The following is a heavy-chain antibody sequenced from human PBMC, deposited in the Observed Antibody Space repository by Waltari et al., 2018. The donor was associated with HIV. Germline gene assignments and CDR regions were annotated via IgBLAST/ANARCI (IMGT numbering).Heavy chain of an antibody. V-gene: IGHV3-66*01. CDR2: IYSGGST. CDR3: ASIAYCGGDCYPRGMDV. D-gene: IGHD2-21*02. Sequence: EVQLVESGGGLVQPGGSLRLSCAAAGLTVSRNYMSWVRQAPGKGLEWVSVIYSGGSTYYADSVKGRFTISRDNSKNTLYLQMNSLRAEDTAVYYCASIAYCGGDCYPRGMDVWGQGTTVTVSS. CDR1: GLTVSRNY. J-gene: IGHJ6*02.